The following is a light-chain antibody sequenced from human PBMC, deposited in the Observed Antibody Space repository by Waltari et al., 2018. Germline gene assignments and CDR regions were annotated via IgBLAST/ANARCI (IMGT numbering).Light chain of an antibody. CDR3: SSYTTTFSYV. V-gene: IGLV2-14*01. CDR2: EVS. Sequence: QSALTQPASVSGSPGQSITISCTGTSSDVGGYNYVSWYQQHPGKAPKPMTFEVSNRPSGVLERVSGSKSGNTASLTISGLQAEDEADYYCSSYTTTFSYVFGTGTKVTVL. CDR1: SSDVGGYNY. J-gene: IGLJ1*01.